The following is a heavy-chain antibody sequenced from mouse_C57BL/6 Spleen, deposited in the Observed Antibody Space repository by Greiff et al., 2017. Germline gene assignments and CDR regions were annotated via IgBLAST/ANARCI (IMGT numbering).Heavy chain of an antibody. V-gene: IGHV1-62-2*01. D-gene: IGHD2-3*01. CDR3: ARHEGDGYFDY. CDR2: FYPGSGSI. CDR1: GFTFTEYT. Sequence: VQLQQSGAELVKPGASVKLSCTASGFTFTEYTIHWVKQRSGQGLEWIGWFYPGSGSIKYNEKFKDKATLTADKSSSTVYMELSRLASEDTAVHFCARHEGDGYFDYWGQGTTLTVSS. J-gene: IGHJ2*01.